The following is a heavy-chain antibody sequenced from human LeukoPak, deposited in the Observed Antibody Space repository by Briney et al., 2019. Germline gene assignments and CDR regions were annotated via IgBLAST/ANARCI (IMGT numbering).Heavy chain of an antibody. CDR2: ISPSGGST. D-gene: IGHD4-23*01. J-gene: IGHJ5*02. CDR1: GYAFTGYW. CDR3: ALGGNRWGWFDP. Sequence: RRASVKVSCKAFGYAFTGYWMHWVRQAPGQGPEWMGVISPSGGSTIYAQKFQGRVTITADKSTSTAYMELSSLRSEDTAVYYCALGGNRWGWFDPWGQGTLVTVSS. V-gene: IGHV1-46*01.